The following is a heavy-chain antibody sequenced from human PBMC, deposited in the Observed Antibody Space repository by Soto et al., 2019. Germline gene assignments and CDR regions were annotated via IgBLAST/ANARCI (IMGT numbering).Heavy chain of an antibody. Sequence: GESLKISCKGSGYSFTSYWISGVRQMPGKGLEWMGRIDPSDSYTNYSPSFQGHVTISADKSISTAYLQWSSLKASDTAMYYCARARVAAAGYNWFDPWGQGTLVTVSS. CDR3: ARARVAAAGYNWFDP. CDR2: IDPSDSYT. V-gene: IGHV5-10-1*01. D-gene: IGHD6-13*01. CDR1: GYSFTSYW. J-gene: IGHJ5*02.